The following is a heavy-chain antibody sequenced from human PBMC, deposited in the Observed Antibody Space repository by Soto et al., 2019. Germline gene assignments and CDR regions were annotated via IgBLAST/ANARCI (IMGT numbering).Heavy chain of an antibody. CDR2: IFHDGTA. CDR1: GVTISSGNW. Sequence: SETLSLTCAVSGVTISSGNWWTWVRQSPQRGLEYIGEIFHDGTANYYPSFERRVAISVDTSKNQFSLKLTSVTAADTAIYFCARLVYHTRLNYMYFDFWGQGTPVTVSS. V-gene: IGHV4-4*02. D-gene: IGHD3-10*01. CDR3: ARLVYHTRLNYMYFDF. J-gene: IGHJ4*02.